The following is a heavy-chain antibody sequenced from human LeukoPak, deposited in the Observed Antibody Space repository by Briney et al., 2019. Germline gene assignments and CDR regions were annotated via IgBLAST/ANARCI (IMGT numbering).Heavy chain of an antibody. CDR2: ISGSGGST. V-gene: IGHV3-23*01. J-gene: IGHJ2*01. Sequence: PGGSLRLSCAASGFTFSSYAMGWVRQAPGKGLEWVSAISGSGGSTYYADSVKGRFTISRDNSKNTLYLQMNSLRAEDTAVYYCAKDFSHCSSTSCYSWYFDLWGRGTLVTVSS. CDR3: AKDFSHCSSTSCYSWYFDL. D-gene: IGHD2-2*02. CDR1: GFTFSSYA.